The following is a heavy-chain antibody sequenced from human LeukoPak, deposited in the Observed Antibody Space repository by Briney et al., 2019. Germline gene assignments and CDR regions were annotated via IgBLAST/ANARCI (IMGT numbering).Heavy chain of an antibody. D-gene: IGHD5-12*01. J-gene: IGHJ5*02. CDR3: ARVDIVARGYWFDP. V-gene: IGHV1-8*03. CDR2: MNPNSGNT. CDR1: GYTFTSYD. Sequence: ASVKVSCKASGYTFTSYDINWVRQATGQGLEWMGWMNPNSGNTGYAQKFQGRVTITRNTSISTAYMELSSLRSEDTAVYYCARVDIVARGYWFDPRGQGTLVTVSS.